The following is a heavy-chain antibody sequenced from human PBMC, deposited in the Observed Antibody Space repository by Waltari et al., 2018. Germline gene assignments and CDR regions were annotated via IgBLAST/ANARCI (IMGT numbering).Heavy chain of an antibody. CDR3: ARSGGYGWDY. CDR2: IKPDGSDK. CDR1: GFLFHPYW. J-gene: IGHJ4*02. V-gene: IGHV3-7*01. D-gene: IGHD3-10*01. Sequence: EVQLMESGGGLVQPGGSLRLSCEASGFLFHPYWMSWVRQAPGKGLEWVGNIKPDGSDKYYLDSVNGRFTMSRDNGKKSLDLQMNSLKVEDTAIYYCARSGGYGWDYWGQGTLVTVSS.